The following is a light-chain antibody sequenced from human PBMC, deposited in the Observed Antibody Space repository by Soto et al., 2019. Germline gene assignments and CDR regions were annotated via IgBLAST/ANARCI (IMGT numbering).Light chain of an antibody. J-gene: IGKJ1*01. CDR1: QTVHTN. V-gene: IGKV3-15*01. CDR3: QQYNNWPPWT. Sequence: ETVMTQSPATLAVAPGDRVTLYCRASQTVHTNLAWFQQKPGQAPKLLIYGASTRDTGVPARFTGSGSGTEFTRTISSLQSEDFAVYFCQQYNNWPPWTFGQGTKVEI. CDR2: GAS.